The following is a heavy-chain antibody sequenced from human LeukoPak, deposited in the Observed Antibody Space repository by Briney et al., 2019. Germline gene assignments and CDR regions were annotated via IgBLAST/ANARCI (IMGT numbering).Heavy chain of an antibody. CDR2: IYPGDSDT. J-gene: IGHJ3*02. CDR3: ARHSVPRWFGCLGAFDI. Sequence: GESLKISCKGSGYSFTSYWIGWVRQMPGKGLEWMGIIYPGDSDTRYSPSFQGQVTISADKSISTAYLQWSSLKASDTAMYYCARHSVPRWFGCLGAFDIWGQGTMVTVSS. CDR1: GYSFTSYW. V-gene: IGHV5-51*01. D-gene: IGHD3-10*01.